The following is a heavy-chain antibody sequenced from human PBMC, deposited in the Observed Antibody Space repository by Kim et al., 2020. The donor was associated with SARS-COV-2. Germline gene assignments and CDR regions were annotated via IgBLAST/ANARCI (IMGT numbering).Heavy chain of an antibody. CDR3: ARGVGGSSGWYAALSGSMDV. Sequence: SETLSLTCAVSGGSISSSNWWSWVRQPPGKGLEWIGEIYHSGSTNYNPSLKSRVTISVDKSKNQFSLKLSSVTAADTAVYYCARGVGGSSGWYAALSGSMDVWGKGTTVTVSS. CDR2: IYHSGST. CDR1: GGSISSSNW. J-gene: IGHJ6*03. D-gene: IGHD6-19*01. V-gene: IGHV4-4*02.